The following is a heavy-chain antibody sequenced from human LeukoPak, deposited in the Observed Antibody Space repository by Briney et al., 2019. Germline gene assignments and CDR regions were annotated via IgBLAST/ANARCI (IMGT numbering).Heavy chain of an antibody. CDR2: INSDGSST. D-gene: IGHD2-2*01. CDR1: GFTFSSYW. J-gene: IGHJ4*02. CDR3: AKGLFIVVVPAAIGC. V-gene: IGHV3-74*01. Sequence: PGGSLRLSCAASGFTFSSYWMHWVRQAPGKGLVWVSRINSDGSSTSYADSVKGRFTISRDNSKNTLYLQMNSLRAEDTAVYYCAKGLFIVVVPAAIGCWGQGTLVTVSS.